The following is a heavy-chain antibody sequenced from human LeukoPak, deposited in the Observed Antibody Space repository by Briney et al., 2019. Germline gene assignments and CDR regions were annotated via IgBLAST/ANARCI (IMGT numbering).Heavy chain of an antibody. CDR2: IYHSGST. Sequence: SETLSLTCTVSGYSISSGYYWGWIRQPPGKGLEWIGSIYHSGSTYYNPSLKSRVTISVDTSKNQFSLKLSSVTAADTAVYYCAREKVHSSGWYRWFDPWGQGTLVTVSS. D-gene: IGHD6-19*01. V-gene: IGHV4-38-2*02. J-gene: IGHJ5*02. CDR3: AREKVHSSGWYRWFDP. CDR1: GYSISSGYY.